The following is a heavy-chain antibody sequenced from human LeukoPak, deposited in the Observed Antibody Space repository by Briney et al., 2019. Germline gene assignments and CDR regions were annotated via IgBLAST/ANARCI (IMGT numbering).Heavy chain of an antibody. CDR2: IYYSGST. V-gene: IGHV4-59*01. D-gene: IGHD2-2*01. CDR3: ARYQPQRPYYFDY. Sequence: SETLSLTCAVYGGSISSYYWSWIRQPPGKGLEWIGYIYYSGSTNYNPSLKSRVTISVDTSKNQFSLKLSSVTAADTAVYYCARYQPQRPYYFDYWGQGTLVTVSS. CDR1: GGSISSYY. J-gene: IGHJ4*02.